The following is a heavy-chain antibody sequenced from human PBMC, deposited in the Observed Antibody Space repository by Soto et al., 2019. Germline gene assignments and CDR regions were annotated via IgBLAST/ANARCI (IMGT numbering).Heavy chain of an antibody. J-gene: IGHJ6*02. Sequence: EVQLVESGGGLVQPGGSLRLSCAASGFNFNTYWMYWVRQAPGKGLEWVANIDTDGSRKNYVDSVKGRFIISRDNANNSLFLQMNSLRAEDTAVYYCGRVPLDGNYANGVDVWGQGTTVTVSS. V-gene: IGHV3-7*03. CDR3: GRVPLDGNYANGVDV. CDR2: IDTDGSRK. D-gene: IGHD4-17*01. CDR1: GFNFNTYW.